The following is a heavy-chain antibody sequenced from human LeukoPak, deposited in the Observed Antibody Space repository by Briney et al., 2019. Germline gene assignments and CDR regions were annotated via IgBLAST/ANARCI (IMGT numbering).Heavy chain of an antibody. V-gene: IGHV4-61*02. CDR3: AREGWFGELLGAYYYYMDR. CDR1: GGSISSGSSF. D-gene: IGHD3-10*01. Sequence: SEPLTLTCTVSGGSISSGSSFWSWIRQPAGKGLKWLGRINASGSTNYKPTTKSRVTISLDTSKNQFSLKLSSVTAADTAVYYCAREGWFGELLGAYYYYMDRWGKGTTVTVSS. CDR2: INASGST. J-gene: IGHJ6*03.